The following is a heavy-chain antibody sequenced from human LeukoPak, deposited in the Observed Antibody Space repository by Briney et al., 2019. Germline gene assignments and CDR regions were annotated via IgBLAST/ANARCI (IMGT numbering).Heavy chain of an antibody. CDR3: ARGTMIVVPALFDY. D-gene: IGHD3-22*01. CDR1: GDSVSSNSAA. Sequence: SQTLSLTCAISGDSVSSNSAAWNWIRQSPSRGLEWLGRTYYRSKWYNDYAVSVKSRITINPDASKNQFSLQLNSVTPEDTAVYYCARGTMIVVPALFDYWGQGTLVTVSS. CDR2: TYYRSKWYN. J-gene: IGHJ4*02. V-gene: IGHV6-1*01.